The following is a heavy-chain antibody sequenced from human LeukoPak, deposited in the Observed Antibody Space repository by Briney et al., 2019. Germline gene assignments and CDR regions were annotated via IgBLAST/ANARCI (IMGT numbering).Heavy chain of an antibody. CDR2: ISGSGGCT. Sequence: GGSLRLSCAASGFTFSSYAMSWVRQAPGKGLEWVSAISGSGGCTYYADSVKGRFTISRDNSKNTLYLQMNSLRAEDTAVYYCAKGLSGSYFLYAFDIWGQGTMVTVSS. J-gene: IGHJ3*02. V-gene: IGHV3-23*01. D-gene: IGHD1-26*01. CDR1: GFTFSSYA. CDR3: AKGLSGSYFLYAFDI.